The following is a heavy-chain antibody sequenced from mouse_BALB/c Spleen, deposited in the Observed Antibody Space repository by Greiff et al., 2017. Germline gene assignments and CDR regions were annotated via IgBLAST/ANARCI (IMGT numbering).Heavy chain of an antibody. J-gene: IGHJ3*01. CDR3: ARDWYEGFAY. V-gene: IGHV3-8*02. CDR2: ISYSGST. Sequence: EVMLVESGPSLVKPSQTLSLTCSVTGDSITSGYWNWIRKFPGNKLEYMGYISYSGSTYYNPSLKSRISITRDTSKNQYYLQLNSVTTEDTATYYCARDWYEGFAYWGQGTLVTVSA. CDR1: GDSITSGY. D-gene: IGHD1-1*02.